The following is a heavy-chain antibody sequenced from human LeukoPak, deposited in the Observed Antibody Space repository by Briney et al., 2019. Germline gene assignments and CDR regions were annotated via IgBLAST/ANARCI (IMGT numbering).Heavy chain of an antibody. D-gene: IGHD3-10*01. CDR1: GFTLRSNY. CDR2: IYSGGST. J-gene: IGHJ6*03. CDR3: AREVGYYGSGSLNYYYMDV. Sequence: GGSLRLSCAASGFTLRSNYMSWVRQAPGKGLEWVSVIYSGGSTYYADSVKGRFTISRDNSKNTLYLQMNSLRAEDTAVYYCAREVGYYGSGSLNYYYMDVWGKGTTVTISS. V-gene: IGHV3-66*01.